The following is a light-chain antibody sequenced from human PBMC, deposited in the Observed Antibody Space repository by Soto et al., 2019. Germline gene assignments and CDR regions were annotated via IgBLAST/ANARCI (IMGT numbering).Light chain of an antibody. V-gene: IGLV2-11*01. CDR1: SSDVGAYNH. J-gene: IGLJ2*01. CDR2: EVT. CDR3: FSYAGRYIYVL. Sequence: QSVLTQPRSVSGSPVQSVTISCTGSSSDVGAYNHVSWYQQHTGKAPKLLVYEVTKRPSGVPDRFSGSKSDNTAYLTISGLQGDDEADYYCFSYAGRYIYVLFGGGTKVTVL.